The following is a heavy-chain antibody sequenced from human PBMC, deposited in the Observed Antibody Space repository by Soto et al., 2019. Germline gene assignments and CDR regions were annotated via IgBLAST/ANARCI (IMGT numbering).Heavy chain of an antibody. J-gene: IGHJ4*02. V-gene: IGHV4-4*02. CDR2: SHQSGST. CDR3: ATRDNTRFF. CDR1: GVSISSHDW. Sequence: QVQLQESGPGLVKPSGTLSLTCAVSGVSISSHDWWTWVRQPPGKGLEWIGKSHQSGSTNYNSSLGSRVTIEVDTSKNQFSLNLRSVTVADTAVYYCATRDNTRFFWGQGTLVTVST. D-gene: IGHD1-20*01.